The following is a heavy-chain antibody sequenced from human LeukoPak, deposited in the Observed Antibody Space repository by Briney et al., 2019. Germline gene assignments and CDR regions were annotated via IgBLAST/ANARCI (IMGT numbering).Heavy chain of an antibody. CDR3: GRAGTALDY. Sequence: QSGGSLRLSCAASGFTFSSYGMHWVRQAPGKGLEWVAVISYDGSNKYYADSVKGRFTISRDNSKNTLYLQMNSLRAEDTAVYYCGRAGTALDYWGQGTLVTVSS. CDR2: ISYDGSNK. J-gene: IGHJ4*02. CDR1: GFTFSSYG. D-gene: IGHD2-21*02. V-gene: IGHV3-30*03.